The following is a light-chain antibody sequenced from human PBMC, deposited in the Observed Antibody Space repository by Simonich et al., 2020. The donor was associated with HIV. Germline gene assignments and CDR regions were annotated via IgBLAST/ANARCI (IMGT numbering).Light chain of an antibody. Sequence: DIQMTQSPSSLSASVGDRVTITCWASQSISSYLNLYQQKPGKAPKLLIFDASHLETGVPSRFSGSGSGTDFTFTISSLQPEDFATYYCQHYDNLPSYTFGQGTKLEIK. CDR3: QHYDNLPSYT. V-gene: IGKV1-33*01. CDR1: QSISSY. CDR2: DAS. J-gene: IGKJ2*01.